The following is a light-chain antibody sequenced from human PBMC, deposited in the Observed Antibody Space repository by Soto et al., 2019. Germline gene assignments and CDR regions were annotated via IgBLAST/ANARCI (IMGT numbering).Light chain of an antibody. CDR1: QSVSTRY. V-gene: IGKV3-20*01. CDR2: GAS. Sequence: ESMLTQSPGTLSLSPGERATLSCRASQSVSTRYLAWYQQKPGQAPRLLIYGASIRDAGIPDRFSGSGSGPDCTLTISRLEPEDFAVDYCHQFGSSPLAFTFGQGTKLEI. CDR3: HQFGSSPLAFT. J-gene: IGKJ2*01.